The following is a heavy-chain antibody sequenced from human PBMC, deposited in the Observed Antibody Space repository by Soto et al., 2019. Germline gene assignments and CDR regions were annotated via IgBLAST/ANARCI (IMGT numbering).Heavy chain of an antibody. J-gene: IGHJ5*02. D-gene: IGHD3-22*01. CDR1: GFSLSTSGVG. Sequence: QMTLKESGPTLVKPTQTLTLTCTFSGFSLSTSGVGVGWIRQPPGKALEWLALIYWDDDKRYSPSLKSRLTITKDTFKNQVVLTMTNMDPVDTATYYCAHSLIGYYYDSSGSNWFDPWGQGTLVTVSS. CDR3: AHSLIGYYYDSSGSNWFDP. CDR2: IYWDDDK. V-gene: IGHV2-5*02.